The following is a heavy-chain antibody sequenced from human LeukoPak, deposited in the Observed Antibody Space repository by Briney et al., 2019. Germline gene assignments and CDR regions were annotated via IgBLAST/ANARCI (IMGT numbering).Heavy chain of an antibody. J-gene: IGHJ4*02. CDR1: GFTFSSYS. Sequence: GGSLRLSCAASGFTFSSYSMNWIRQAPGKGLEWVSSISSSSSYIYYADSVKGRFTISRDNAKNSLYLQMNSLRAEDTAVYYCARDFPRGYCGGDCNYWGQGTLVTVSS. CDR2: ISSSSSYI. V-gene: IGHV3-21*01. D-gene: IGHD2-21*02. CDR3: ARDFPRGYCGGDCNY.